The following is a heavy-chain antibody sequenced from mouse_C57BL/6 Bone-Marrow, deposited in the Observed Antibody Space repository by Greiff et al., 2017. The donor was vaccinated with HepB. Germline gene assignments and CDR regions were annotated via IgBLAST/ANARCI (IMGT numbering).Heavy chain of an antibody. CDR1: GYTFTDYY. CDR3: ARGRLTLANWDVRYFDV. CDR2: INPNNGGT. V-gene: IGHV1-26*01. J-gene: IGHJ1*03. D-gene: IGHD4-1*01. Sequence: EVKLQQSGPELVKPGASVKISCKASGYTFTDYYMNWVKQSHGKSLEWIGDINPNNGGTSYNQKFKGKATLTVDKSSSTAYMELRSLTSEDSAVYYCARGRLTLANWDVRYFDVWGTGTTVTVSS.